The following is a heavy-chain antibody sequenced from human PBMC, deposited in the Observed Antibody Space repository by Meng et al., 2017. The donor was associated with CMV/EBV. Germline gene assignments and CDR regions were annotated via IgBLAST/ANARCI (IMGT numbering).Heavy chain of an antibody. CDR1: GFTFSTYA. CDR2: ISYDGSDK. CDR3: ARDGDNVEIATLSLAY. Sequence: GESLKISCAASGFTFSTYAMHWVRQAPGKGLEWVAVISYDGSDKYYADSVKGRFAISRDNSKNTLYLQVNSLRAEDTALYYCARDGDNVEIATLSLAYWVQGTLVTVSS. V-gene: IGHV3-30*09. D-gene: IGHD5-24*01. J-gene: IGHJ4*02.